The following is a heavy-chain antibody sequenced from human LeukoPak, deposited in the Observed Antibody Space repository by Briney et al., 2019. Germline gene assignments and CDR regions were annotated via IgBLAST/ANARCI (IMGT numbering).Heavy chain of an antibody. CDR1: GFTLSNYG. CDR3: AKRGVVIRVILVGFHKEAYYFDS. Sequence: PGGSLRLSCAVSGFTLSNYGMSWVRQAPGKGLEWVAGISGSGGGTNYADSVKGRFTISRDNPKNTLYLQMNSLRAEDTAMYFCAKRGVVIRVILVGFHKEAYYFDSWGQGALVTVSS. V-gene: IGHV3-23*01. J-gene: IGHJ4*02. CDR2: ISGSGGGT. D-gene: IGHD3-22*01.